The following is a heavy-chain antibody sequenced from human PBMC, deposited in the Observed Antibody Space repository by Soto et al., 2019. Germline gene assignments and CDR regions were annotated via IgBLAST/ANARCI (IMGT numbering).Heavy chain of an antibody. Sequence: NPSETLSLTCAVYGGSFSGYYWSWIRQPPGKGLEWIGEINHSGSTNYNPSLKSRVTISVDTSKNQFSLKLSSVTAADTAVYYCAREGDFWSGFWYYGMDAWGQGTTVTVSS. CDR1: GGSFSGYY. D-gene: IGHD3-3*01. V-gene: IGHV4-34*01. CDR2: INHSGST. CDR3: AREGDFWSGFWYYGMDA. J-gene: IGHJ6*02.